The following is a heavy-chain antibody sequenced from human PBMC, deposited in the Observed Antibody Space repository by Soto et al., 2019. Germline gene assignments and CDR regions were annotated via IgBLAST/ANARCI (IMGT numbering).Heavy chain of an antibody. CDR3: ARHEGSGYSYYYYYGMDV. D-gene: IGHD3-22*01. CDR1: GGSISSSSYY. V-gene: IGHV4-39*01. CDR2: IYYSGST. Sequence: SETLSLTCTVSGGSISSSSYYWGWIRQPPGKGLEWIGSIYYSGSTYYNPSLKSRVTISVDTSKNQFSLKLSSVTAADTAVYYCARHEGSGYSYYYYYGMDVWGQGTTVTVSS. J-gene: IGHJ6*02.